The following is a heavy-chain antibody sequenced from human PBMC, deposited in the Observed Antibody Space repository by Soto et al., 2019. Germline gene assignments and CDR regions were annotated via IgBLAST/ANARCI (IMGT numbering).Heavy chain of an antibody. V-gene: IGHV4-30-4*07. Sequence: SETLSLTCSVSGAYVSSAGYSWSWIRQPPGKGLEWIGYVYQSERTYGSVTTSYNPSLKSRVTISVDRSTNQFSLKLISVSAADTSVYFSARGQSVAAAIDYFDYWGHGSVWTVSS. D-gene: IGHD2-15*01. CDR2: VYQSERT. J-gene: IGHJ4*01. CDR3: ARGQSVAAAIDYFDY. CDR1: GAYVSSAGYS.